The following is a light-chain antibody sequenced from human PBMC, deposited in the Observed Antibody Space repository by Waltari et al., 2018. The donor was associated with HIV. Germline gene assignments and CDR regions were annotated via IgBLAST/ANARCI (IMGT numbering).Light chain of an antibody. CDR1: QNIGKT. J-gene: IGKJ4*01. CDR2: EAS. V-gene: IGKV1-12*01. CDR3: QQAKTFPHT. Sequence: DIQTTQSPSSVSVAVGAPVSINCRASQNIGKTLAWYQLKSNKAPRLLIYEASRLDDGVPARFSGSGSKSNFSLDITNLQPEDYGIYVCQQAKTFPHTFAGGTRVE.